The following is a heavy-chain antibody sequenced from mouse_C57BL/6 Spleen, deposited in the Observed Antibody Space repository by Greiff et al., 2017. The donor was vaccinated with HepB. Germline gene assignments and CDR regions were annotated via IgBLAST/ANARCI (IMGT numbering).Heavy chain of an antibody. CDR1: GYTFTSYW. J-gene: IGHJ1*03. CDR3: ARGGDYYGSSYEDFDV. D-gene: IGHD1-1*01. V-gene: IGHV1-55*01. CDR2: INPGSGST. Sequence: QVQLQQPGAELVKPGASVKMSCKASGYTFTSYWITWVKQRPGQGLEWIGDINPGSGSTNYNEKFKSKATLTVDTSSSTAYMQLSSLTSEDSAVYYCARGGDYYGSSYEDFDVWGTGTTVTVSS.